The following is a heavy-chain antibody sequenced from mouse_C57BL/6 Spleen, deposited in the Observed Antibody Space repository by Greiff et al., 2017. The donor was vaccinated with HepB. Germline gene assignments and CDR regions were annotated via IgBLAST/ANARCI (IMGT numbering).Heavy chain of an antibody. CDR2: INPSNGGT. CDR1: GYTFTSYW. CDR3: AREGYDYDGTTYYFDY. V-gene: IGHV1-53*01. J-gene: IGHJ2*01. Sequence: QVQLQQPGTELVKPGASVKLSCKASGYTFTSYWMHWVKQRPGQGLEWIGNINPSNGGTNYNEKFKSKATLPVDKSSSTAYMQLSSLTSEDSAVYYCAREGYDYDGTTYYFDYWGQGTTLTVSS. D-gene: IGHD2-4*01.